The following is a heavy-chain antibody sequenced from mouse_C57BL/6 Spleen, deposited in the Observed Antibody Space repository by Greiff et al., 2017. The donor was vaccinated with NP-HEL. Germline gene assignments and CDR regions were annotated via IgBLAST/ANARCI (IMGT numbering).Heavy chain of an antibody. Sequence: EVKLMESGGGLVKPGGSLKLSCAASGFTFSRYAMSWVRQTPEKRLEWVATISDGGSYTYSPDNVKGRFPISRDNAKNNLYLQMSHLKSEDTAMYYCARDRGVYYFDYWGQGTTLTVSS. J-gene: IGHJ2*01. CDR2: ISDGGSYT. CDR1: GFTFSRYA. V-gene: IGHV5-4*01. CDR3: ARDRGVYYFDY.